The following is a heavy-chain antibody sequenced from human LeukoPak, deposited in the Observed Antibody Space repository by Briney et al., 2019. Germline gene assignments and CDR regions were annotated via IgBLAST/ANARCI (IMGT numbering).Heavy chain of an antibody. Sequence: GGSLRLSCVASSFSVSGDYMNWVRQAPGRGLEWVSVIFRDGTTHYADAVKGRFTISRDNSKNTLYLQMNSLRAEDTAVYYCARDDTPFTRAFDIWGQGTMVTVSS. J-gene: IGHJ3*02. D-gene: IGHD2-15*01. CDR2: IFRDGTT. CDR3: ARDDTPFTRAFDI. CDR1: SFSVSGDY. V-gene: IGHV3-66*01.